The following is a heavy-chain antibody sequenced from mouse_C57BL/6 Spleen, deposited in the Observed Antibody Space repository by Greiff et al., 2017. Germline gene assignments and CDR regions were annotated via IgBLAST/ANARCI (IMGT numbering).Heavy chain of an antibody. CDR1: GFSLTSYG. V-gene: IGHV2-2*01. CDR2: IWSGGST. Sequence: QVQLKESGPGLVQPSPSLSITCTVSGFSLTSYGVHWVRQSPGQGLEWLGVIWSGGSTDYNAAFISRLSISKDNAKSQVFFKMSSLQADDTAIYYCARNSGYAMDYWGQGTSVTVSS. CDR3: ARNSGYAMDY. J-gene: IGHJ4*01.